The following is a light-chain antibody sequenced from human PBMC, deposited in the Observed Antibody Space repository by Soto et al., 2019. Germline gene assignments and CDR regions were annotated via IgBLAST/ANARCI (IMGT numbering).Light chain of an antibody. CDR2: GAS. J-gene: IGKJ5*01. V-gene: IGKV1-39*01. CDR3: QQRSNWPPIT. Sequence: IQMTQSPSSLPASVGDRVNITCRASQSISNYLNWYQQKLGRAPSLLIHGASSLQGGVPSRFSGSGSGTDFTLTISCLQSEDFAVYYCQQRSNWPPITFGQGTRLEIK. CDR1: QSISNY.